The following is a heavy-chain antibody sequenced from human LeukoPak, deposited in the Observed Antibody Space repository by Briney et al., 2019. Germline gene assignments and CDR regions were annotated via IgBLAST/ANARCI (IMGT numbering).Heavy chain of an antibody. CDR2: IKQDGSEK. CDR1: GFTFSSHW. Sequence: PGGSLRLSCAASGFTFSSHWMSWVRQAPGKGLEWVANIKQDGSEKYYVDSVKGRFTISRDNAQNPLYLQMNSLRAEDTAVYYCAGVPGDESRSVYWGQGTLVTVSS. CDR3: AGVPGDESRSVY. D-gene: IGHD7-27*01. J-gene: IGHJ4*02. V-gene: IGHV3-7*04.